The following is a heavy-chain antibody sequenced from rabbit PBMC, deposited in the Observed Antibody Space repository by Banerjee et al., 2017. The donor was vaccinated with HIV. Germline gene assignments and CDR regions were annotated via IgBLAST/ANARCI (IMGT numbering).Heavy chain of an antibody. CDR3: ARDWADSNGYSFAYDLNL. V-gene: IGHV1S40*01. Sequence: QSLEESGGDLVKPGASLTLTCKASGFSFSSSYWICWVRQAPGKGLELIGCIYGGDSGTTWYASWVNGRFNISKTESTTVTLQMTSLTAADTATYFCARDWADSNGYSFAYDLNLWGQGTLVTVS. J-gene: IGHJ4*01. D-gene: IGHD6-1*01. CDR2: IYGGDSGTT. CDR1: GFSFSSSYW.